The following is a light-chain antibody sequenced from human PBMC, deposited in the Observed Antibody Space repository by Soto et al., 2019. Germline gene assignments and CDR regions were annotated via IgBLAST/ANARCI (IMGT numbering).Light chain of an antibody. CDR1: QSVSGSY. V-gene: IGKV3-20*01. J-gene: IGKJ4*01. CDR3: QQYSDSLT. Sequence: EIVLTQSPGTLSLSPGERATLSCRASQSVSGSYYLAWYQQKPGQAHRLLIHGASSRATGIPDRFSGSGSGTDFTLTISRLAPEDFAMYYCQQYSDSLTFGGGTKVEIK. CDR2: GAS.